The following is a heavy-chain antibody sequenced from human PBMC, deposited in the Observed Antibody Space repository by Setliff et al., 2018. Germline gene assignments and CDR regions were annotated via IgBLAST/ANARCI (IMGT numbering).Heavy chain of an antibody. Sequence: PGGSLRLSCAASGFTFSDYYMNWIRQAPGKGLEWISYISSSGTSIYYADSVKGRFTISKDSAKNSLYLQMNSLRAEDTAVYYCARGSSSSGVDYWGQGTLVTVSS. CDR3: ARGSSSSGVDY. V-gene: IGHV3-11*04. CDR1: GFTFSDYY. D-gene: IGHD6-6*01. J-gene: IGHJ4*02. CDR2: ISSSGTSI.